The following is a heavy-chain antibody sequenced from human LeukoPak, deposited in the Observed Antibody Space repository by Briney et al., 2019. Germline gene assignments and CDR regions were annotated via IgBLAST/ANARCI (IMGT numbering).Heavy chain of an antibody. V-gene: IGHV3-66*01. J-gene: IGHJ6*02. CDR2: IYSGGST. CDR3: ARNRNYYGMDV. CDR1: GFTVSSNY. D-gene: IGHD3-16*02. Sequence: GGSLRLSCAASGFTVSSNYMSWVRQAPGKGLEWVSVIYSGGSTYYADSVKGRFTISRDNSKNTLYLQMNSLRAEDTAVYYCARNRNYYGMDVWRQGTTVTVSS.